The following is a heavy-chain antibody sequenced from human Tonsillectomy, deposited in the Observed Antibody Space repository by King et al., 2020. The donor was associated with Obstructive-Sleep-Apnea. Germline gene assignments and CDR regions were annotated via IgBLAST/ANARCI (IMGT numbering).Heavy chain of an antibody. CDR2: ISWNSGSI. V-gene: IGHV3-9*01. D-gene: IGHD1-1*01. J-gene: IGHJ3*02. CDR1: GFTFYDYA. Sequence: VQLVESGGGLVQPGRSLRLSCAASGFTFYDYAMHWVRQAPGKGLEWVSGISWNSGSIGYADSVKGRFTISRDNAKNSLYLQMNSLRAEDTALYYCAKDITSFRLAFDIWGQGTMVTVSS. CDR3: AKDITSFRLAFDI.